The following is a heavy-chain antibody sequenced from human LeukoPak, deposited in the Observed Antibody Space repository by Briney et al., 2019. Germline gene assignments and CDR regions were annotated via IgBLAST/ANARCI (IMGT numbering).Heavy chain of an antibody. D-gene: IGHD5-18*01. CDR3: ARGYSYESIRKLNYFAY. J-gene: IGHJ4*02. CDR2: ISSTSNYI. CDR1: GFTFSSYS. Sequence: PGGSLRLSCAASGFTFSSYSMNWVPQAPGKGLEWVSSISSTSNYIYYADSVKGRFTISRDNAKNSLYLQMNSLRAEDTAVYYCARGYSYESIRKLNYFAYWGQGTLVTVSS. V-gene: IGHV3-21*01.